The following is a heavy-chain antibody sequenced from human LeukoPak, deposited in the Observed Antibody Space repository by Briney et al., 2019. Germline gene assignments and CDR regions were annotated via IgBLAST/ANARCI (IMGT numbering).Heavy chain of an antibody. D-gene: IGHD6-13*01. J-gene: IGHJ4*02. CDR2: VSSSSSTI. Sequence: GGSLRLSCAASGFTVSSYSMNWVRQAPGKGLEWVSYVSSSSSTIYYADSVKGRFTISRDNAKNSLYLQMNSLRAEDTAVYYCARDRTSSWYYGVTDYWGQGTLVTVSS. CDR1: GFTVSSYS. CDR3: ARDRTSSWYYGVTDY. V-gene: IGHV3-48*04.